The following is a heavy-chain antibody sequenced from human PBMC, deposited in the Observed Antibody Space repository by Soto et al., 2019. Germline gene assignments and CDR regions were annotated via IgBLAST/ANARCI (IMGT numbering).Heavy chain of an antibody. CDR2: ISSSSSTI. CDR1: GFTFSSYS. V-gene: IGHV3-48*02. D-gene: IGHD6-13*01. CDR3: AREGIAAAGHNWFDP. Sequence: PGGSLRLSCAASGFTFSSYSMNWVRQAPGKGLEWVSYISSSSSTIYYADSVKGRFTISRDNAKNSLYLQMNSLGDEDTAVYYCAREGIAAAGHNWFDPWGQGTPVTVSS. J-gene: IGHJ5*02.